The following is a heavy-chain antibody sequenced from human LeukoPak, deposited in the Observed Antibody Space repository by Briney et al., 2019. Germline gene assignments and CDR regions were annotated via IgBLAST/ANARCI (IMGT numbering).Heavy chain of an antibody. CDR2: ISYDGSNK. Sequence: PGGALRLSCAASGFTFSSYAMHWVRPAPGKGLEWVAVISYDGSNKYYADSLKGRFTISRDNSKNTLYLQMNSMRAQDTAVYYCALLPRIVVVINDASDIWSQGTMVTVSS. V-gene: IGHV3-30-3*01. D-gene: IGHD3-22*01. CDR1: GFTFSSYA. J-gene: IGHJ3*02. CDR3: ALLPRIVVVINDASDI.